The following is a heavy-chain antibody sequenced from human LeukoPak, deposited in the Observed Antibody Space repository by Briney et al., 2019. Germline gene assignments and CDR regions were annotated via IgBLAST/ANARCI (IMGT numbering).Heavy chain of an antibody. V-gene: IGHV3-23*01. CDR3: AKGTLASCSGASCYPLDY. CDR2: ITGSGGNT. Sequence: GGSLRLSCAASGLTFSTYAMNWVRQFPGKGLEWVSIITGSGGNTWHAGSVRGRFTISRDNAKNTLYLQMNNLRADDTAIYYCAKGTLASCSGASCYPLDYWGQGTLVTVSS. J-gene: IGHJ4*02. D-gene: IGHD2-15*01. CDR1: GLTFSTYA.